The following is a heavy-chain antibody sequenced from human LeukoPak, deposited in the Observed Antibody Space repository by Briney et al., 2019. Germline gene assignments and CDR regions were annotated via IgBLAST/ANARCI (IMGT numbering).Heavy chain of an antibody. D-gene: IGHD3-10*01. Sequence: PGGSLRLSCVTSGFSFSSYSMNWVRQAPGKGLEWVSYISSSSPTTYYADSVEDQFTISRDNAKNSLYLQMNSLRDEDTAVYYCARAVRGTRDAFDIWGQGTMVTVSS. CDR2: ISSSSPTT. V-gene: IGHV3-48*02. CDR3: ARAVRGTRDAFDI. CDR1: GFSFSSYS. J-gene: IGHJ3*02.